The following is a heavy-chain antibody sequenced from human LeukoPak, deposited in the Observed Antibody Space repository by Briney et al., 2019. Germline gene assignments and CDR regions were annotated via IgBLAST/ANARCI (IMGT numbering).Heavy chain of an antibody. J-gene: IGHJ6*02. V-gene: IGHV3-64*01. CDR1: GFTFSSYA. CDR3: ARAEPYYYGMDV. Sequence: GGSLRLSCAASGFTFSSYAMHWVRQAPGKGLEYVSAISSNGGSTYYANSVKGRFTISRDNSKNTLYLQMGSLRAEDMAVYYCARAEPYYYGMDVWGQGTTVTVSS. CDR2: ISSNGGST.